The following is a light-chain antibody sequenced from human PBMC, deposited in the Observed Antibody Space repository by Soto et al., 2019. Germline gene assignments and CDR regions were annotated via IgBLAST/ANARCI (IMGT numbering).Light chain of an antibody. J-gene: IGKJ5*01. Sequence: DIQMTQSPSSLSASVGDRVTITCRASQSISSYLNWYQQKPGKAPKLLIYAASSLQSGVPSRFSGSGSGTDFTLSISSLQPEDFATYFCQQVDSYPITFGQGTQREIK. CDR2: AAS. CDR3: QQVDSYPIT. CDR1: QSISSY. V-gene: IGKV1-39*01.